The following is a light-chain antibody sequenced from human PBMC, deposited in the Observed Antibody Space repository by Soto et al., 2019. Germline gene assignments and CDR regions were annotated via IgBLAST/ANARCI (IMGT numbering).Light chain of an antibody. CDR2: GAS. V-gene: IGKV1-39*01. J-gene: IGKJ2*01. CDR1: HTIDTY. Sequence: IQMPQSPSSLSASVVDGVTLTFRASHTIDTYLNWYQQKPGQVPEVLIYGASRLHVGVPSRFTGSGYGTDFTLTINNLQPEDFASYYCQQFYYYPHTFGQGTKLEVK. CDR3: QQFYYYPHT.